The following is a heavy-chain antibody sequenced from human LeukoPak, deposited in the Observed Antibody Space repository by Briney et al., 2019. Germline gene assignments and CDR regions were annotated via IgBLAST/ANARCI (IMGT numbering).Heavy chain of an antibody. V-gene: IGHV1-69*05. Sequence: SVKVSCKASGGTFSSYAISRVRQAPGQGLEWMGGIIPIFGTANYAQKFQGRVTITTDESTSTAYMELSSLRSEDTAVYYCAAEPRKYNWNDFDAFDIWGQGTMVTVSS. J-gene: IGHJ3*02. CDR3: AAEPRKYNWNDFDAFDI. CDR2: IIPIFGTA. D-gene: IGHD1-20*01. CDR1: GGTFSSYA.